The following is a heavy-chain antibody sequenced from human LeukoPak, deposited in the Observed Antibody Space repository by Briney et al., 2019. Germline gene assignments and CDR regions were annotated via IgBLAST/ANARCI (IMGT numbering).Heavy chain of an antibody. V-gene: IGHV3-23*01. Sequence: GGSLRLSCAASGLSFSFYAMSWVRQAPGKGLEWVSGINGRGGSTVYADSVKGRFTISRDNSKNTLYLQMNSLRVEDTAVYYCAKDRGSGHGSYTGGTFDYWGLETRVTV. CDR3: AKDRGSGHGSYTGGTFDY. D-gene: IGHD3-3*01. CDR1: GLSFSFYA. CDR2: INGRGGST. J-gene: IGHJ4*01.